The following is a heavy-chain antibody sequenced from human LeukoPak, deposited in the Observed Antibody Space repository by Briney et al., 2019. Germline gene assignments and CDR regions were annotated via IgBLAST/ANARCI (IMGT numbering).Heavy chain of an antibody. D-gene: IGHD2-21*01. Sequence: GGSLRLSCAASGFTLSGYGMSWVRQAPGKGLEWVSSISGSGSSTYYADSVKGRFTISIDNSKNTLFVQMNSLRGEDTAVYYCATLYSLEIWGQGTMVTVSS. CDR1: GFTLSGYG. CDR2: ISGSGSST. V-gene: IGHV3-23*01. CDR3: ATLYSLEI. J-gene: IGHJ3*02.